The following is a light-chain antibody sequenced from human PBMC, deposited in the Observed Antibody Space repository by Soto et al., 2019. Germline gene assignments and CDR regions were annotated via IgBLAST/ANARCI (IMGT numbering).Light chain of an antibody. CDR1: QSLLHKNGNDY. J-gene: IGKJ1*01. CDR2: MGF. Sequence: DIVMTQSPLSLPVTPGEAASISCRSSQSLLHKNGNDYFNWYLQKPGQSPQLMIYMGFKRAFGVPDRFSGSGSGTYFTLEISRVEAEDAGVYYCMQALQTPRTFGQGTKVEIK. V-gene: IGKV2-28*01. CDR3: MQALQTPRT.